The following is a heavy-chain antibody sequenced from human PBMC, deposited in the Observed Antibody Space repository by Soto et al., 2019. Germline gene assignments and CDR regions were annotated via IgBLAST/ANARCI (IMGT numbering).Heavy chain of an antibody. CDR3: ARRGLRGVLYGMDV. CDR2: IYYTGTT. V-gene: IGHV4-39*01. Sequence: QLQVQESGPGLVTPSETLSLTCTVSGGSISDSNFYWAWIRQSPGKGLEWIGSIYYTGTTYYHPSLESRITISVDTSKNQFSLKVNSVTAADTAVYYCARRGLRGVLYGMDVWGQGTTVTVSS. CDR1: GGSISDSNFY. J-gene: IGHJ6*02. D-gene: IGHD3-10*01.